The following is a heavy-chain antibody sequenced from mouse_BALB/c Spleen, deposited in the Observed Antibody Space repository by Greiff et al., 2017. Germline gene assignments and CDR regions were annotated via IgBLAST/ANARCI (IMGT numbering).Heavy chain of an antibody. CDR2: IYPGNVNT. J-gene: IGHJ3*01. CDR1: GYTFTSYY. Sequence: VQLQESGTVLARPGASVNMSCKASGYTFTSYYIHWVKQRPGQGLEWIGWIYPGNVNTKYNEKFKGKATLTADKSSSTAYMQLSSLTSEDSAVYFCARGYGSSYPFAYWGQGTLVTVSA. V-gene: IGHV1S56*01. D-gene: IGHD1-1*01. CDR3: ARGYGSSYPFAY.